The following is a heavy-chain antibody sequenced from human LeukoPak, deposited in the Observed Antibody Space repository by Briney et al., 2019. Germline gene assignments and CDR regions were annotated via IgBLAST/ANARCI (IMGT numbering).Heavy chain of an antibody. D-gene: IGHD6-19*01. J-gene: IGHJ4*02. Sequence: GGSLRLSCAASGFTFSSYSMNWVRQAPGKGLEWVSSISSSSYIYYADSVKGRFTISRDNAKNSLYLQMNSLRAEDTAVYYCARQHIAVAGTSDYWGQGTLVTVSS. CDR3: ARQHIAVAGTSDY. CDR1: GFTFSSYS. V-gene: IGHV3-21*01. CDR2: ISSSSYI.